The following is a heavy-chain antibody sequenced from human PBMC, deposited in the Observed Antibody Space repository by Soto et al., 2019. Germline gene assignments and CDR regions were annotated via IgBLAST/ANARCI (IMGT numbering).Heavy chain of an antibody. CDR2: INAGNGNT. CDR3: ARDLGRHRGVINPKYYYYMDV. D-gene: IGHD3-10*01. CDR1: GYTFTSYA. Sequence: QVPLVQSGAEVKKPGASVKVSCKASGYTFTSYAMHWVRQAPGQRLEWMGWINAGNGNTKYSQKFQGRVTITRDTSASTAYMELSSLRSEDTAVYYCARDLGRHRGVINPKYYYYMDVWGKGTTVTVSS. V-gene: IGHV1-3*01. J-gene: IGHJ6*03.